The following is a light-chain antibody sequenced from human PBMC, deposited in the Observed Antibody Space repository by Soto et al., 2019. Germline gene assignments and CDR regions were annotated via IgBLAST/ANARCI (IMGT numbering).Light chain of an antibody. J-gene: IGKJ1*01. Sequence: EIVLTQSPGTLSLSPGEIASLSCKTSQTSGSNFLSWYQHKPGQAPRLLIYGASSRATGIPDRFSGSGSGTDFTLTISRLEPEDFAVYYCQQYGSSAETFGQGTKVDI. CDR2: GAS. CDR3: QQYGSSAET. V-gene: IGKV3-20*01. CDR1: QTSGSNF.